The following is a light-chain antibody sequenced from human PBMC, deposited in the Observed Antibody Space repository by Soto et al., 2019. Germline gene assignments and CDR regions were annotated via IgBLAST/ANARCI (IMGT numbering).Light chain of an antibody. Sequence: LTQSATRFAVCLGSRGTLSRRARQSITSDLARDPTTTSQALMLLIYGASTRATGIPARFSGSGSGTEFTPTISSLQSEDFAVYYCQQYNNWPPWTFGQGTKV. CDR3: QQYNNWPPWT. J-gene: IGKJ1*01. CDR1: QSITSD. CDR2: GAS. V-gene: IGKV3-15*01.